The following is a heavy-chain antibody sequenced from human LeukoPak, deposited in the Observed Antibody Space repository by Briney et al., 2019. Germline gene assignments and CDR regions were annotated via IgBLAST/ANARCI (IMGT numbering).Heavy chain of an antibody. V-gene: IGHV4-59*08. Sequence: ETLSLTCSVSGGSMTNYYWSWIRQPPGKGLEWIGHIYYRGDTKFNPSLKSRVTISLDTSKQQFSLRLTSVSAADTAAYYCARLSGPSGGPVSFFGLDVWGQGTTVAVSS. CDR2: IYYRGDT. D-gene: IGHD6-19*01. CDR1: GGSMTNYY. CDR3: ARLSGPSGGPVSFFGLDV. J-gene: IGHJ6*02.